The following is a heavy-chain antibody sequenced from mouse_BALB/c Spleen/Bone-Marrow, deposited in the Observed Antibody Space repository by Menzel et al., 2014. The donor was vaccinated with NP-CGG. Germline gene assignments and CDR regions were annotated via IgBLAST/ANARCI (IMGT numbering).Heavy chain of an antibody. J-gene: IGHJ2*01. Sequence: EVKLMESGPELVKPGTSVKMSCKASGYTFTDYYMMWVRQSHGKSLEWIGHINPNTDGTSYNQKFKGKATLTVDKSSSTAYMQLNSLTSEDSAVYYCARSRYFDNWGQGTTLTVSS. CDR3: ARSRYFDN. D-gene: IGHD3-3*01. CDR1: GYTFTDYY. CDR2: INPNTDGT. V-gene: IGHV1-26*01.